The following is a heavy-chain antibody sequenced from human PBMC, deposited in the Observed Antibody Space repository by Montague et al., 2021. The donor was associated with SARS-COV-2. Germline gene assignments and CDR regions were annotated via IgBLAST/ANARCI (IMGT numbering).Heavy chain of an antibody. CDR3: ARTLTTVTSDYFDY. V-gene: IGHV3-21*01. J-gene: IGHJ4*02. CDR1: GFTFSSYS. Sequence: SLRLSCAASGFTFSSYSMNWVRQAPGKGLEWVSSISSSSSYIYYADSVKGRFTIPRDNAKNSLYLQMNSLRAEDTAVYYCARTLTTVTSDYFDYWGQGTLVTVSS. CDR2: ISSSSSYI. D-gene: IGHD4-17*01.